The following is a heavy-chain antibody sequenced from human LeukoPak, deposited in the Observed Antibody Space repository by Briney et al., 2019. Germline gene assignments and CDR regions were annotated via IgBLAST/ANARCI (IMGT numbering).Heavy chain of an antibody. J-gene: IGHJ6*02. CDR2: IYIGGNT. CDR3: AREDGSGSYPDYYYGMDV. D-gene: IGHD3-10*01. V-gene: IGHV3-53*01. CDR1: EFTVSSNY. Sequence: GGPLRLSCAASEFTVSSNYMHWVRQAPGKGLEWVSLIYIGGNTFYADSVKGRFTISRDNSKNTLYLQMNSLRAEDTAVYYCAREDGSGSYPDYYYGMDVWGQGTTVTVSS.